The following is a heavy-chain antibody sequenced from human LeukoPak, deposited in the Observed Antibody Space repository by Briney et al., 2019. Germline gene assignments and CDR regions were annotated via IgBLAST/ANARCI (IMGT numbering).Heavy chain of an antibody. V-gene: IGHV4-30-4*01. CDR1: GGSLSSGEYY. J-gene: IGHJ3*01. CDR3: ARDTGWSSGDYDAFDV. CDR2: IYYSGSA. Sequence: SQTLSLTCTVSGGSLSSGEYYWSWIRQPPGKGLEWIGYIYYSGSAYYDPSLKSRVTISVDTSKNQFSLKLSSVTAADAAVYYCARDTGWSSGDYDAFDVWGLGTMVTVSS. D-gene: IGHD3-3*01.